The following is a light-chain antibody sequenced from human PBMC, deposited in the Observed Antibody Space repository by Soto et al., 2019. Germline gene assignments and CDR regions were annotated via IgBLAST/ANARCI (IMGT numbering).Light chain of an antibody. Sequence: QSVLTKPPSAYGTPGQRVTIFCSGSSSNIGSNAVNWYQQLPGTAPKLLLYSNNQRPSGVPDRFSGSKSGTSASLAISGLQSEDEADYYCAAWDDSLNVYYVFGTGTKVTVL. V-gene: IGLV1-44*01. CDR1: SSNIGSNA. CDR3: AAWDDSLNVYYV. CDR2: SNN. J-gene: IGLJ1*01.